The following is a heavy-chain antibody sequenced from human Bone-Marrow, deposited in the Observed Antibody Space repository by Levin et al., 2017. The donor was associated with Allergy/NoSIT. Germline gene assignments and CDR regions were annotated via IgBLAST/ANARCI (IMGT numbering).Heavy chain of an antibody. CDR1: GSSISSGYY. V-gene: IGHV4-38-2*02. D-gene: IGHD6-13*01. Sequence: PGGSLRLSCTVSGSSISSGYYWGWIRQPPGEGLEWIASMHHSGDTHYNQSLKSRVTISVDTSKNQFSLKLSSVTAADTAVYYCAGEPLHRAGARSQYWGQGTLVTVSS. J-gene: IGHJ1*01. CDR3: AGEPLHRAGARSQY. CDR2: MHHSGDT.